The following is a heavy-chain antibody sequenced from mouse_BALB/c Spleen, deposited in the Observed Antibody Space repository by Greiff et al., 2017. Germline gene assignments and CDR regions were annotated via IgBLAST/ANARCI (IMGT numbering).Heavy chain of an antibody. CDR2: ISYSGST. CDR3: ARFAAYYGNYDYFDY. V-gene: IGHV3-8*02. J-gene: IGHJ2*01. D-gene: IGHD2-10*01. Sequence: EVQLVESGPSLVKPSQTLSLTCSVTGDSITSGYWNWIRKFPGNKLEYMGYISYSGSTYYNPSLKSRISITRDTSKNQYYLQLNSVTTEDTATYYCARFAAYYGNYDYFDYWGQGTTRTVSS. CDR1: GDSITSGY.